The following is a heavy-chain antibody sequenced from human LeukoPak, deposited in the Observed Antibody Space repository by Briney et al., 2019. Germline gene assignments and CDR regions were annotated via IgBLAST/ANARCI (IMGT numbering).Heavy chain of an antibody. CDR2: ISAYNGNT. Sequence: GASVKVSCKASGYTFTSYGISWVRQAPGQGLEWMGWISAYNGNTYYAQKLQGRVTMTTDTSTSTAYMELRSLRSDDTAVYYCARVWYYDRHDAFDIWGQGTMVTVSS. V-gene: IGHV1-18*01. D-gene: IGHD3-22*01. J-gene: IGHJ3*02. CDR1: GYTFTSYG. CDR3: ARVWYYDRHDAFDI.